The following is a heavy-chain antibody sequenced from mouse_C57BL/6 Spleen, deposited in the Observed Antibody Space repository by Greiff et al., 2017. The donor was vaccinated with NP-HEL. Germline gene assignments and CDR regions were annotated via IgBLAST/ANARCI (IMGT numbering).Heavy chain of an antibody. CDR1: GYTFTDYE. CDR3: TRTTAQADYFDY. D-gene: IGHD3-2*02. Sequence: QVTLKESGAELVRPGASVTLSCKASGYTFTDYEMHWVKQTPVHGLEWIGAIDPETGGTAYNQKFKGKAILTADKSSSTAYMELRSLTSEDSAVYYCTRTTAQADYFDYWGQGTTLTVSS. J-gene: IGHJ2*01. CDR2: IDPETGGT. V-gene: IGHV1-15*01.